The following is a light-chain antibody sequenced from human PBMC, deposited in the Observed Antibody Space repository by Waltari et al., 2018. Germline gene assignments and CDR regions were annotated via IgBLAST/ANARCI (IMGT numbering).Light chain of an antibody. CDR1: NIGSKR. V-gene: IGLV3-21*04. J-gene: IGLJ2*01. Sequence: SYVLTQPPSVSVAPGKTARITCGGNNIGSKRVHWYQQKPDQAPVLGIYYDSDWPSGNPERYPGSNSVNTATLTTSRAEAGDEADYYCQVWDRSSDHPVCGGGTKLTGL. CDR3: QVWDRSSDHPV. CDR2: YDS.